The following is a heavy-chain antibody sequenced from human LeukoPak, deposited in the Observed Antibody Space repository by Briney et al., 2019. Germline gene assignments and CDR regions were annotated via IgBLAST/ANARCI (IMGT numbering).Heavy chain of an antibody. CDR3: ARSRSGYYP. Sequence: SDTLSLTCTVPGGSISSYYWSWIRQPPGKGLEWIGYIYYSGSTNYNPSLKSRVTISVDTSKNQFSLKLSSVTAADTAVYYCARSRSGYYPWGQGTLVTVSS. CDR2: IYYSGST. D-gene: IGHD3-22*01. CDR1: GGSISSYY. V-gene: IGHV4-59*01. J-gene: IGHJ5*02.